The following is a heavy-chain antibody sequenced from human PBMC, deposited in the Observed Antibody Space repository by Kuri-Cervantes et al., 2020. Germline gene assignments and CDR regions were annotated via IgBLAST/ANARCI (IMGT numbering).Heavy chain of an antibody. J-gene: IGHJ4*02. Sequence: SCKASGYTFTSYGMHWVRQAPGKGLEWVAVISYDGSNKYYADSVKGRFTISRDNAKNSLYLQMNSLRAEDTAVYYCARVRDGYNPPVIDYWGQGTLVTVSS. CDR1: GYTFTSYG. V-gene: IGHV3-33*05. D-gene: IGHD5-24*01. CDR3: ARVRDGYNPPVIDY. CDR2: ISYDGSNK.